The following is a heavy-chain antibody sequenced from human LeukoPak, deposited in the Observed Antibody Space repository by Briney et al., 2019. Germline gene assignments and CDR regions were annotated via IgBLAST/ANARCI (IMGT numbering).Heavy chain of an antibody. CDR1: GGSISTRSYY. J-gene: IGHJ4*02. D-gene: IGHD4-23*01. CDR3: ARDYGGSSPFDY. V-gene: IGHV3-11*04. Sequence: LSLTCTVSGGSISTRSYYWGWIRQPPGKGLEWVSYISSSGSDIYYADSVKGRFTISRDNAKNSLYLHMNSLRAEDTAVYYCARDYGGSSPFDYWGQGTLVTVSS. CDR2: ISSSGSDI.